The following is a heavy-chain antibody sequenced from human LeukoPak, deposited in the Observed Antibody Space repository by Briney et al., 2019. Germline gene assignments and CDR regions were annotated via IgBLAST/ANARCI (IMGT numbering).Heavy chain of an antibody. V-gene: IGHV3-48*01. Sequence: GGSLRISCAASGFSFSSYSFNWVRQAPGKGLEWVSYISRIISYADSVKGRFTMSRDNAKNSLYLQMNSLRAEDTAVYYCARDPRGPAGYDSPARDTFDYWGQGTLVTVSS. J-gene: IGHJ4*02. CDR2: ISRII. D-gene: IGHD3-22*01. CDR1: GFSFSSYS. CDR3: ARDPRGPAGYDSPARDTFDY.